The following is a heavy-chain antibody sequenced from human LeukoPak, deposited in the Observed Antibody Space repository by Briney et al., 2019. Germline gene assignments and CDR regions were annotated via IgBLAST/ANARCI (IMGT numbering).Heavy chain of an antibody. CDR2: IYYSGST. Sequence: PSETLSLTCTVSGGSISSSSYYWGWIRQPPGTGLEWIGSIYYSGSTYYNPSLKSRVTISVDTSKNQFSLKLSSVTAADTAVYYCARLYGSGSYYNGYYYYMDVWGKGTTVTVSS. J-gene: IGHJ6*03. D-gene: IGHD3-10*01. V-gene: IGHV4-39*07. CDR1: GGSISSSSYY. CDR3: ARLYGSGSYYNGYYYYMDV.